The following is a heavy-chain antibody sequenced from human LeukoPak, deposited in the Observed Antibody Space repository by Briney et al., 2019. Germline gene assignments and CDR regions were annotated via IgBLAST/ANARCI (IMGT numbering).Heavy chain of an antibody. CDR2: ISGRGGST. CDR3: AKASDYDILTGYYPFDY. J-gene: IGHJ4*02. CDR1: GFTLSSYA. Sequence: GGSLRLSWAAAGFTLSSYAMSWVRQAPGEGLEWVSAISGRGGSTYYADSVKGRFTISRDNSKNTLYLQMNSLRAEDTAVYYCAKASDYDILTGYYPFDYWGQGTLVTVSS. D-gene: IGHD3-9*01. V-gene: IGHV3-23*01.